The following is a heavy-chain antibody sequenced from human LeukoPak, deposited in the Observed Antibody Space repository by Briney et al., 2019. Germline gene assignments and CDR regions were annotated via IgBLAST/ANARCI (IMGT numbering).Heavy chain of an antibody. D-gene: IGHD1-1*01. Sequence: PGGSLRLSCTASGFTFTTYWMHWVRHAPGKGLVWVSGINSDGSTTNYADSVKGRFTISRDNAKNTLYLQMNSLRAEDTAVYYCARGRGGTGNDYWGQGALVTVSS. J-gene: IGHJ4*02. CDR1: GFTFTTYW. CDR2: INSDGSTT. V-gene: IGHV3-74*01. CDR3: ARGRGGTGNDY.